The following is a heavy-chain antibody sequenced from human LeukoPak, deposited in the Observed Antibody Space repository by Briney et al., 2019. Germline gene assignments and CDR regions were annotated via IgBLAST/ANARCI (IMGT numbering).Heavy chain of an antibody. Sequence: GGSLRLSCAASGFTFSIFDMHWVRQAPGKGLEYVSAINSNGGSTYYADSVRGRFTISRDNSKNTLYLQMSSLRTEDTAVYYCVKFARDWGQGPLV. CDR2: INSNGGST. V-gene: IGHV3-64D*09. CDR1: GFTFSIFD. J-gene: IGHJ4*02. CDR3: VKFARD.